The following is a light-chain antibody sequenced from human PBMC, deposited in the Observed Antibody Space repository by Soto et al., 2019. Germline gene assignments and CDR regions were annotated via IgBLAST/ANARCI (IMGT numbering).Light chain of an antibody. CDR3: SSYTTSTSFTL. J-gene: IGLJ2*01. CDR1: SSESGNYDF. CDR2: EVS. V-gene: IGLV2-14*01. Sequence: QSALTQPASVSGSPGQLITISFTGTSSESGNYDFVSLYRQVPGTAPKAMIYEVSSRPSGVSNRFSGSKSGNPASLTISGLQADDEAYYYCSSYTTSTSFTLFGGGTKLTVL.